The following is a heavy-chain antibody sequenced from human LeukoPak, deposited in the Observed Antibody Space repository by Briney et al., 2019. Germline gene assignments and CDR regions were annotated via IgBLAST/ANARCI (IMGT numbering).Heavy chain of an antibody. CDR2: IKSKIDGGTT. D-gene: IGHD2/OR15-2a*01. V-gene: IGHV3-15*01. J-gene: IGHJ4*02. CDR1: GFTFGDAW. Sequence: GGSLRLSCAASGFTFGDAWMTWVRQAPGKGLEWVGRIKSKIDGGTTDYVAPVKGRFAISRDDSENTLYLQMNSLKTEDTAVYYCSTLESRDYWGQGTLVTVSS. CDR3: STLESRDY.